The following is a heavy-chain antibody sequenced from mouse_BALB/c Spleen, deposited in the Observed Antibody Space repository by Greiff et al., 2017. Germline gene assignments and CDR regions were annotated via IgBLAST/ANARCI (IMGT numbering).Heavy chain of an antibody. Sequence: EVKLVESGGGLVQPGGSRKLSCAASGFTFSSFGMHWVRQAPEKGLEWVAYISSGSSTIYYADTVKGRFTISRDNPKNTLFLQMTSLRSEDTAMYYCARGGYGYAGDWYFDVWGAGTTVTVSS. CDR2: ISSGSSTI. V-gene: IGHV5-17*02. CDR3: ARGGYGYAGDWYFDV. D-gene: IGHD2-2*01. J-gene: IGHJ1*01. CDR1: GFTFSSFG.